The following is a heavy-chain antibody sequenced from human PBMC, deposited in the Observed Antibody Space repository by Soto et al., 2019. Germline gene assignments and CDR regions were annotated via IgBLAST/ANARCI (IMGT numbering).Heavy chain of an antibody. CDR1: GYPISKGYY. J-gene: IGHJ4*02. D-gene: IGHD5-18*01. Sequence: SETLSLTCVVSGYPISKGYYWGCIRQPPGKGLEWIGTISHGGSTNYNPSLSSRITISLDTSVNHFSLMLSSLTAADTAIYYCTRGVRGYVSYWGQGTLVTVSS. CDR3: TRGVRGYVSY. CDR2: ISHGGST. V-gene: IGHV4-38-2*01.